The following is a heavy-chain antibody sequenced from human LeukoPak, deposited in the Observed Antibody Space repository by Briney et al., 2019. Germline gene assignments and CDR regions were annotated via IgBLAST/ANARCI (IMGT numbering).Heavy chain of an antibody. CDR3: ARVAGYRGTDAFDI. D-gene: IGHD3-16*02. CDR1: GGSISSGGYD. V-gene: IGHV4-30-2*01. CDR2: ISHSGNT. J-gene: IGHJ3*02. Sequence: SETLSLTCTVSGGSISSGGYDWSWIRQPPGKGLEWIGYISHSGNTYYNPSLKSRVTTSVDRSKNQFSLKLNSVTAADTAVYYCARVAGYRGTDAFDIWGQGTVVTVSS.